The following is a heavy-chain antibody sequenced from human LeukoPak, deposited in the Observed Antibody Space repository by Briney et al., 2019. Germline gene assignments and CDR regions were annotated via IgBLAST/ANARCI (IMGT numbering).Heavy chain of an antibody. J-gene: IGHJ4*02. V-gene: IGHV4-34*01. CDR3: ARSGTTVVTDFDY. CDR2: INHSGST. D-gene: IGHD4-23*01. Sequence: PGGSLRLSCAASGFTFSDYYMSWIRQPPGKGLEWIGEINHSGSTNYNPSLKSRVTISVDTSKNQFSLKLSSVTAADTAVYYCARSGTTVVTDFDYWGQGTLVTVSS. CDR1: GFTFSDYY.